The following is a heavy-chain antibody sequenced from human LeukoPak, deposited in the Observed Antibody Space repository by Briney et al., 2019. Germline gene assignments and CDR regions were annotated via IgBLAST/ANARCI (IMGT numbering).Heavy chain of an antibody. D-gene: IGHD3-22*01. CDR3: ARDIRTDYYDSSGYFGY. V-gene: IGHV4-39*07. CDR1: GGSISSSSYY. Sequence: SETLSLTCTVSGGSISSSSYYWGWIRQPPGKGLEWIGSIYYSGSTYYNPSLKSRVTISVDTSKNQFSLKLSSVTAADTAVYYCARDIRTDYYDSSGYFGYWGQGTLVTVSS. J-gene: IGHJ4*02. CDR2: IYYSGST.